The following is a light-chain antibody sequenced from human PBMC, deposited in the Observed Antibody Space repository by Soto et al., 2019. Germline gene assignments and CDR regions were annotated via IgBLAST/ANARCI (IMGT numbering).Light chain of an antibody. V-gene: IGLV2-14*03. CDR1: SCDVGGYNY. J-gene: IGLJ1*01. CDR2: DVS. Sequence: QSVLTQPTSVSGSPGQSITISCTGTSCDVGGYNYVSWYLHHPGKAPKLMICDVSDRPSGVSNRFSGSKSGNTASLTISGLQAEDEADYYCSSYTSSSTPWVFGTGTKVTVL. CDR3: SSYTSSSTPWV.